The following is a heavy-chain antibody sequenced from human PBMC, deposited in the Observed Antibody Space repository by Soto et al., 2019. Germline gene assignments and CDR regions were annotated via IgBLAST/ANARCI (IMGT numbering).Heavy chain of an antibody. CDR3: ERGRSIAAAGTTGYYYGMDV. Sequence: QVQLVQSGSEVKKPGSSVKVSCKASGGTFSSYAISWVRQAPGQGLEWMGGIIPIFGTANYAQKFQGRVTITAEKSTSAASMELSNMRSEDTAVYYCERGRSIAAAGTTGYYYGMDVWGQGTTVTVSS. V-gene: IGHV1-69*06. CDR1: GGTFSSYA. CDR2: IIPIFGTA. J-gene: IGHJ6*02. D-gene: IGHD6-13*01.